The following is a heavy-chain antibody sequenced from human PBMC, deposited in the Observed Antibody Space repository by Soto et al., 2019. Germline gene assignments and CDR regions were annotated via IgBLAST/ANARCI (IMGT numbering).Heavy chain of an antibody. V-gene: IGHV1-46*01. D-gene: IGHD4-17*01. CDR1: GYTFTSYY. CDR2: IIPIFGST. CDR3: ATNDYGDYNFDY. J-gene: IGHJ4*02. Sequence: ASVKVSCKASGYTFTSYYMHWVRQAPGQGLEWMGMIIPIFGSTSYAQKFQGRVTITADESTSTAYMELSSLRSEDTAVYYCATNDYGDYNFDYWGQGTLVTVSS.